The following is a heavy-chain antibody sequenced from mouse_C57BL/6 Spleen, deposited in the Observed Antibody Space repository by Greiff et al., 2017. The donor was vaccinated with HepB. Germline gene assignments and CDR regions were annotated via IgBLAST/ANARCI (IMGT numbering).Heavy chain of an antibody. V-gene: IGHV5-9-1*02. CDR1: GFTFSSYA. D-gene: IGHD2-4*01. J-gene: IGHJ4*01. CDR3: TRVDYDDYAMDY. Sequence: EVKVEESGEGLVKPGGSLKLSCAASGFTFSSYAMSWVRQTPEKRLEWVAYISSGGDYIYYADTVKGRFTISRDNARNTLYLQMSSLKSEDTAMYYCTRVDYDDYAMDYWGQGTSVTVSS. CDR2: ISSGGDYI.